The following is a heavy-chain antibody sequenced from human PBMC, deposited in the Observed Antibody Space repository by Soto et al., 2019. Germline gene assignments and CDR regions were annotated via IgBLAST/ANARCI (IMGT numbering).Heavy chain of an antibody. J-gene: IGHJ4*02. Sequence: VQLVESGGTVVQPGGSLRLSCVGSGFTFSSYGMHWVRQAPGKGLECVAVISDTGSSHYYAASVEGRFTISRENSKNTLSLHMDRLRVEDTAVYYCAKDRGGDCPDNSCYFGADYWGQGTPFTVSS. D-gene: IGHD2-2*01. CDR1: GFTFSSYG. CDR3: AKDRGGDCPDNSCYFGADY. CDR2: ISDTGSSH. V-gene: IGHV3-30*18.